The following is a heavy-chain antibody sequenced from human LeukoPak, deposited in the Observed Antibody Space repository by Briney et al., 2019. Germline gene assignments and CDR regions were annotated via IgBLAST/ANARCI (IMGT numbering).Heavy chain of an antibody. D-gene: IGHD1-14*01. CDR2: IKQDGSEK. CDR1: GFTFSSYW. J-gene: IGHJ4*02. CDR3: VGTTGWVDY. Sequence: GGSERLSCAASGFTFSSYWMSWVRQAPGKGLEWVANIKQDGSEKYYVDSVKGRFTISRDNAKNSLYLQMNTLRAEDTAVYYCVGTTGWVDYWGQGTLVTVTA. V-gene: IGHV3-7*05.